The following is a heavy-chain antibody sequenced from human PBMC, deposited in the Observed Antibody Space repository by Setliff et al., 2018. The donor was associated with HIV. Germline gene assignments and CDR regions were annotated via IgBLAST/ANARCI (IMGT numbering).Heavy chain of an antibody. J-gene: IGHJ5*02. CDR2: IYPGDSDT. D-gene: IGHD3-10*01. Sequence: GESLKISCKASGYSFTIYWIGWVRQMPGKGLEWMGVIYPGDSDTRYSPSFQGQVTISADKSTSTAYLQWTSLKASDSAMYYCASGSGIDWFDPWGQGTLVTVSS. V-gene: IGHV5-51*01. CDR1: GYSFTIYW. CDR3: ASGSGIDWFDP.